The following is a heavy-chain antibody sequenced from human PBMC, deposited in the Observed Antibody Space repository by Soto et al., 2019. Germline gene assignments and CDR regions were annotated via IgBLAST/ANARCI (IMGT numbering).Heavy chain of an antibody. D-gene: IGHD2-21*02. CDR1: GYTFRNYI. V-gene: IGHV1-18*01. CDR2: ISPYNGNT. Sequence: QLQLVQAAGYVKKPGASAIVSCQASGYTFRNYIIAWLRQAPGQGLDWMGWISPYNGNTNYAGEFRGRVTLTTDPSMTAADLDMRNLGSDDAATSSCARYGSCNACYSSHYYAMDVWGQGTPVSVSS. J-gene: IGHJ6*02. CDR3: ARYGSCNACYSSHYYAMDV.